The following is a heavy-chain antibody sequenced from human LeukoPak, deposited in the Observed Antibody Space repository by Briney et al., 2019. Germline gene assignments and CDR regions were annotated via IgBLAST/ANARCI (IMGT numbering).Heavy chain of an antibody. Sequence: ASVKVSCKVSGYTLTELSMHWVRQAPGKGLEWMGWINTDTGNPTYAQGFTGRFVFSLDTSVSTAYLQISSLKAEDTAVYYCARASCTGGTCPTFIDFWGQGTLVTVSS. CDR3: ARASCTGGTCPTFIDF. J-gene: IGHJ4*02. V-gene: IGHV7-4-1*02. CDR1: GYTLTELS. D-gene: IGHD2-15*01. CDR2: INTDTGNP.